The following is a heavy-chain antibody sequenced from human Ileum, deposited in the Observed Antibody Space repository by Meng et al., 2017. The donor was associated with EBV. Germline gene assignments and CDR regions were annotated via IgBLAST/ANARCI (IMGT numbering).Heavy chain of an antibody. J-gene: IGHJ4*02. CDR3: ARVGARGGSCYY. V-gene: IGHV1-18*01. D-gene: IGHD2-15*01. CDR1: GYTFTSYG. Sequence: QVPRVQFGAEVKKPGGSVKVYCKASGYTFTSYGISWVRQAPGQGLEWMGWISAYNGNTNYAQKLQGRVTMTTDTSTITAYMELRSLRSDDTAVYYCARVGARGGSCYYWGQGTLVTVSS. CDR2: ISAYNGNT.